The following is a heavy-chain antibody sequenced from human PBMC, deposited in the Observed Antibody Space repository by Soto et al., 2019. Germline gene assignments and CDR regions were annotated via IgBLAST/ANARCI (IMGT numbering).Heavy chain of an antibody. Sequence: GGSLRLCCAASGFTVSSNYMIWVRQAPGKGLEWVSVIDTGGTTNYADSVKGRFTISRDNSKNTVYLQMNSLRVEDTAVYYCARAQTETPTPWGQGTLVTVSS. CDR1: GFTVSSNY. CDR2: IDTGGTT. J-gene: IGHJ5*02. CDR3: ARAQTETPTP. V-gene: IGHV3-66*01.